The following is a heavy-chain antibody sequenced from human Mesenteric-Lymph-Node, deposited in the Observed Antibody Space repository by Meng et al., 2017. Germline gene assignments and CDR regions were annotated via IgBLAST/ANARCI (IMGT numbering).Heavy chain of an antibody. J-gene: IGHJ5*02. D-gene: IGHD2-2*01. CDR3: ARGEGPARYCSSTSCHDGSLFDP. V-gene: IGHV1-3*01. CDR1: GYTFTSYA. Sequence: ASVKVSCKASGYTFTSYAMHWVRQAPGQRLEWMGWINAGNGNTKYSQKFQGRVTITRDTSASTAYMELSSLRSEDTAVYYCARGEGPARYCSSTSCHDGSLFDPWGQGTLVTVSS. CDR2: INAGNGNT.